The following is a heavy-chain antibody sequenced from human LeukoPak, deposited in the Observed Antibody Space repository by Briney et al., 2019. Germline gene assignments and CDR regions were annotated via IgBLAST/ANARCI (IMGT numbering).Heavy chain of an antibody. Sequence: PSETLSLTCTVSGGSISSYYWSWIRQPSGKGLEWIGYIYYSGSTNYNPSLKSRVTISVDTSKNQFSLKLSSVTAADTAVYYCARGYSSYYYYYYMDVWGKGTTVTVSS. V-gene: IGHV4-59*01. CDR3: ARGYSSYYYYYYMDV. CDR1: GGSISSYY. CDR2: IYYSGST. J-gene: IGHJ6*03. D-gene: IGHD6-13*01.